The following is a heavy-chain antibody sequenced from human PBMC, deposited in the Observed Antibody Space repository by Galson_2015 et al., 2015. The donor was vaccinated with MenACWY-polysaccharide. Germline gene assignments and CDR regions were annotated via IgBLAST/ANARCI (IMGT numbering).Heavy chain of an antibody. V-gene: IGHV3-21*01. CDR3: ARDLMAAKLFGLAAIDS. D-gene: IGHD3-3*01. J-gene: IGHJ4*02. CDR1: GFTFNNYS. Sequence: SLRLSCAGSGFTFNNYSMNWVRQGPGQGLEWVSFISSLSGYKYYADSVKGRFTISRDNAKNSLYLQMNRLRVEDTAVYYCARDLMAAKLFGLAAIDSWGQGILVTVSS. CDR2: ISSLSGYK.